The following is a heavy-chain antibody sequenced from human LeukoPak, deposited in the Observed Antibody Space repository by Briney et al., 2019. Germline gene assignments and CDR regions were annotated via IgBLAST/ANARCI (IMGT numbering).Heavy chain of an antibody. CDR2: IYHSGST. V-gene: IGHV4-38-2*02. D-gene: IGHD4-23*01. J-gene: IGHJ4*02. CDR3: ARVGIDYSGNILKYYFDY. CDR1: GYSISSGYY. Sequence: SETLSLTCTVSGYSISSGYYWGWIRQPPGKGLEWIGSIYHSGSTYYNPSLKSRVTISVETSKNQFSLKLSSVTAADTAVYYCARVGIDYSGNILKYYFDYWGQGTLVTVSS.